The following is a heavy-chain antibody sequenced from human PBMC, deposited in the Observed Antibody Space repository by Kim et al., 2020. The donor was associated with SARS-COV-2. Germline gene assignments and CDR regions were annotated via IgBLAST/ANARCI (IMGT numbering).Heavy chain of an antibody. D-gene: IGHD6-13*01. Sequence: VKGRFNISRDNSKNTLYLQMNSLSAEDTAVYYCARDRQQLGWYYYYGMDVWGQGTTVTVSS. V-gene: IGHV3-53*01. CDR3: ARDRQQLGWYYYYGMDV. J-gene: IGHJ6*02.